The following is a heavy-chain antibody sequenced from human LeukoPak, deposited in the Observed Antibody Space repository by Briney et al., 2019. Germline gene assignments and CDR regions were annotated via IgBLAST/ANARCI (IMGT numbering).Heavy chain of an antibody. V-gene: IGHV3-23*01. CDR1: GFTFRSYA. J-gene: IGHJ4*02. Sequence: GGFLRLSCACSGFTFRSYAMHWVRQAPGKGLEWVSSLSDGGHSSFYADSVKGRFTIYRDDSQNILYLQMNNLSGDDTALYYCAFSPLGFNYGYAYWGQGTLVTVSS. CDR3: AFSPLGFNYGYAY. D-gene: IGHD5-18*01. CDR2: LSDGGHSS.